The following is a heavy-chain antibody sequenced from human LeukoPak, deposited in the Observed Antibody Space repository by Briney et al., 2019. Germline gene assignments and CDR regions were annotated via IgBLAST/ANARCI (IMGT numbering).Heavy chain of an antibody. CDR1: GFTFDDYG. D-gene: IGHD5-18*01. CDR2: ISSSGSTI. J-gene: IGHJ4*02. V-gene: IGHV3-48*03. Sequence: PGGSLRLSCVASGFTFDDYGMNWVRQAPGKGLEWVSYISSSGSTIYYADSVKGRFTISRDNAKNSLYLQMNSLRAEDTAVYYCARVDLYTAMEFYYFDYWGQGTLVTVSS. CDR3: ARVDLYTAMEFYYFDY.